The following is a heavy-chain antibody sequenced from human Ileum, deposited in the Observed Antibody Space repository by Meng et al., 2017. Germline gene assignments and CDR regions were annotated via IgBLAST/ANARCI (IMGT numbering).Heavy chain of an antibody. J-gene: IGHJ4*02. CDR3: AKDSVATATQFDS. CDR1: GYTFTDYG. D-gene: IGHD5-12*01. Sequence: QVQLLQSVAEVKKPGASGTVSCKASGYTFTDYGISWVRQAPGQRLQWLGWVSGYSGQSHYAQRVQDRVAMTTDTSTNTAYMELRSLRSDDTAVYYCAKDSVATATQFDSWGQGTLVTVSS. CDR2: VSGYSGQS. V-gene: IGHV1-18*01.